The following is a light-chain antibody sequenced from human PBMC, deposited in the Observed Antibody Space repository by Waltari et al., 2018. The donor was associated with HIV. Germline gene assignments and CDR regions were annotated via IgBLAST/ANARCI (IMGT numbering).Light chain of an antibody. V-gene: IGKV3D-15*01. CDR3: QQYHHWPPLT. CDR2: HSS. CDR1: QNVDDK. J-gene: IGKJ4*01. Sequence: DILLTQSPATISVSPGGRVTVSCRASQNVDDKLAWYQQKPGQSPRLLIYHSSVRAAGVPTRFGGAGSATNFTLTITSLQSEDFALYFCQQYHHWPPLTFGGGSRVE.